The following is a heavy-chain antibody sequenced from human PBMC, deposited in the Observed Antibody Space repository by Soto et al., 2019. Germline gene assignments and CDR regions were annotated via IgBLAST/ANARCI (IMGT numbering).Heavy chain of an antibody. CDR2: VRNKANSYTT. Sequence: EVQLVESGGGLVQPGGSLRLSCAASGFTFSDHYMDWVRQAPGKGLEWVGRVRNKANSYTTEYAASVKGRFTISRDDSKNSLYLQMYSLKTEDTALYYCCRTRGYSQGWDFDYWGQGTLVTVSS. CDR3: CRTRGYSQGWDFDY. D-gene: IGHD5-12*01. J-gene: IGHJ4*02. CDR1: GFTFSDHY. V-gene: IGHV3-72*01.